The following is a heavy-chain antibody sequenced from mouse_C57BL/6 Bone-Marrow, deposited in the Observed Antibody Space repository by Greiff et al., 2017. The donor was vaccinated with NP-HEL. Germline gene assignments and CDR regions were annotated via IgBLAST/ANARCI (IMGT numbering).Heavy chain of an antibody. CDR1: GFTFSDYY. J-gene: IGHJ4*01. CDR3: AREGGLRRRTYAMDY. V-gene: IGHV5-16*01. CDR2: INYDGSST. D-gene: IGHD2-4*01. Sequence: EVKLVESEGGLVQPGSSMKLSCTASGFTFSDYYMAWVRQVPDKGLEWVANINYDGSSTYYLDSLKSRFIISRDNAKNILYLQMRSLKSEDTATYYCAREGGLRRRTYAMDYWGQGTSVTVSS.